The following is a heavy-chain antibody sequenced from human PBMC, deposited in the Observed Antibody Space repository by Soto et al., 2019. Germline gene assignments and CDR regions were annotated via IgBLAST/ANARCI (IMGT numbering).Heavy chain of an antibody. CDR2: ISYDGSNK. V-gene: IGHV3-30-3*01. CDR1: GFTFSSYA. J-gene: IGHJ4*02. D-gene: IGHD3-10*01. CDR3: ARAKYYYGSGSLDY. Sequence: GGSLRLSCAASGFTFSSYAMHWVRQAPGKGLEWVAVISYDGSNKYYADSVKGRFTISRDNSKNTLYLQMNSLRAEDTAVYYCARAKYYYGSGSLDYWGQGTLVTVS.